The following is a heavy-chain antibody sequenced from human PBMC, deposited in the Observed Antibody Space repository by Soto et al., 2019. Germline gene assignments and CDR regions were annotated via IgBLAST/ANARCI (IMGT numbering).Heavy chain of an antibody. Sequence: ASVKVSCKASGYTFTSYGISWVRQAPGQGLEWMGWISAYNGNTNYAQKLQGRVTMTTDTSTSTAYMELRSLRSDDTAVYYCARDPDDFWSGHSNWFAPWGQGTLVTVSS. D-gene: IGHD3-3*01. V-gene: IGHV1-18*01. CDR3: ARDPDDFWSGHSNWFAP. CDR1: GYTFTSYG. CDR2: ISAYNGNT. J-gene: IGHJ5*02.